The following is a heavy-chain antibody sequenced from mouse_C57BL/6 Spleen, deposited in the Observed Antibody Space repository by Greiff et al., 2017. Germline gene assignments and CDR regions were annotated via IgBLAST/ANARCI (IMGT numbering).Heavy chain of an antibody. CDR1: GYTFTSYW. CDR2: IDPNSGGT. CDR3: ARGAIRITTRFDY. Sequence: QVQLQQPGAELVKPGASVKLSSKASGYTFTSYWMHWVKQRPGRGLEWIGRIDPNSGGTKYNEKFKSKATLTVDKPSSTAYMQLSSLTSADSAVDYWARGAIRITTRFDYWGQGTTLTVSS. D-gene: IGHD1-1*01. J-gene: IGHJ2*01. V-gene: IGHV1-62-3*01.